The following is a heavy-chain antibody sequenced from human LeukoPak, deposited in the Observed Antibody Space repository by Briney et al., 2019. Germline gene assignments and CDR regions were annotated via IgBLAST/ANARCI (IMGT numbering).Heavy chain of an antibody. CDR2: ISSSSSYI. J-gene: IGHJ4*02. Sequence: GESLRLSCAASGFTFSSYSMNWVRQAPGKGLEWVSSISSSSSYIYYADSVKGRFTISRDNAKNSLYLQMNSLRAEDTAVYYCARDEEDYFDYWGQGTLVTVSS. V-gene: IGHV3-21*01. CDR1: GFTFSSYS. CDR3: ARDEEDYFDY.